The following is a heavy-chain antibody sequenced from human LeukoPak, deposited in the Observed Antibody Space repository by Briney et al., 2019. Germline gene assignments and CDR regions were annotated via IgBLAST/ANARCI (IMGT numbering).Heavy chain of an antibody. V-gene: IGHV4-34*01. CDR1: GGSFSGYY. J-gene: IGHJ5*02. D-gene: IGHD6-19*01. Sequence: SETLSLTCAVYGGSFSGYYWSWIRQPPGKGLEWIGEINHSGSTNYNPSLKSRVTISVDTSKNQFSLKLSSVTAADTAVYYCARRGNSSGRLPHRKPYNWFDPWGQGTLVTVSS. CDR3: ARRGNSSGRLPHRKPYNWFDP. CDR2: INHSGST.